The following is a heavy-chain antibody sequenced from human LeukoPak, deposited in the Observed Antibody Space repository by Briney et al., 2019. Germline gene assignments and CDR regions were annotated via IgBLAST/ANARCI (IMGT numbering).Heavy chain of an antibody. J-gene: IGHJ4*02. CDR1: GGSINSYY. CDR2: IYYSGSA. CDR3: ARVAAAGTYFDY. Sequence: SETLSLTCTVSGGSINSYYWSWIRQPPGKGLEWIGYIYYSGSANYNPSLKSRVTISVDTSKNQFSLKLSSVTAADTAVYNCARVAAAGTYFDYWGQGTLVTVSS. V-gene: IGHV4-59*01. D-gene: IGHD6-13*01.